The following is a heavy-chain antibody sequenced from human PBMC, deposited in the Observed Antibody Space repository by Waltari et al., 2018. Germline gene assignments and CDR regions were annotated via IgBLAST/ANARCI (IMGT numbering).Heavy chain of an antibody. CDR2: IYYSGST. D-gene: IGHD2-8*01. CDR3: ARQYCTNGVCLPPDAFDI. CDR1: GGSISSSSYY. J-gene: IGHJ3*02. V-gene: IGHV4-39*01. Sequence: QLQLQESGPGLVKPSETLSLTCTVSGGSISSSSYYWGWIRQPQGKGLEWIGSIYYSGSTYYNPSLKSRVTISVDTSKNQFSLKLSSVTAADTAVYYCARQYCTNGVCLPPDAFDIWGQGTMVTVSS.